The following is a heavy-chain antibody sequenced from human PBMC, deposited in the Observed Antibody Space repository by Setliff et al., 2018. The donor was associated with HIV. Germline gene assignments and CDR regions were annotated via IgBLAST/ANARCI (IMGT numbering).Heavy chain of an antibody. V-gene: IGHV1-18*01. CDR2: ISAYNGNT. J-gene: IGHJ4*02. CDR1: GYTFTSYG. D-gene: IGHD1-1*01. CDR3: ARDPEVYNWNDLPFDY. Sequence: ASVKVSCKASGYTFTSYGISWVRQAPGQGLEWMGWISAYNGNTNYAQKFRGRVTMTTDTSTSTAYMELRSLRSDDTAVYYCARDPEVYNWNDLPFDYWGQGTLVTVSS.